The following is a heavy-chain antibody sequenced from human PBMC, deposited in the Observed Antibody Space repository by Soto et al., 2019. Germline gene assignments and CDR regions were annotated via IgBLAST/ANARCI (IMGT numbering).Heavy chain of an antibody. CDR1: GFTFSDHY. D-gene: IGHD6-19*01. Sequence: GGSLSLFCAASGFTFSDHYMDWVRQAPGKGLEWVGRTRNKANSYTTEYAASVKGRFTISRDDSKNSLYLQMNSLKTEDTAVYYCARVDSMVQWLPPNRYYYYYGMDVWGQGTTVTVSS. J-gene: IGHJ6*02. CDR2: TRNKANSYTT. V-gene: IGHV3-72*01. CDR3: ARVDSMVQWLPPNRYYYYYGMDV.